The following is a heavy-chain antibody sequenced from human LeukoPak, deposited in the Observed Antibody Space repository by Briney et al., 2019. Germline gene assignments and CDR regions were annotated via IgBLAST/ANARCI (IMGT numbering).Heavy chain of an antibody. CDR1: GFTFSSYE. V-gene: IGHV3-48*03. J-gene: IGHJ4*02. CDR3: AFSGSSTRVY. D-gene: IGHD2-2*01. CDR2: ISSSGSTR. Sequence: GGSLRLSCAASGFTFSSYEMNWVRQAPGKGLEWVSYISSSGSTRYYADSVKGRFTISRDNAKNSLYLQMNSLRAEDTAVYYCAFSGSSTRVYWGQGTLVTVSS.